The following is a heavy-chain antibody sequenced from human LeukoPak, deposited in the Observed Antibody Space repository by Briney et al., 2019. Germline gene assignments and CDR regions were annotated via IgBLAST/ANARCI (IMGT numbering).Heavy chain of an antibody. J-gene: IGHJ6*03. CDR1: GYTFTGYY. V-gene: IGHV1-2*02. CDR3: ARAYYYCMDV. Sequence: ASVKVSCKASGYTFTGYYMHWVRQAPGQGLGWMGWINPNSGDTNYAQKFQGRVTMTRDTSISTAYMELSSLRSDDTAVYYCARAYYYCMDVWGKGTTVTVSS. CDR2: INPNSGDT.